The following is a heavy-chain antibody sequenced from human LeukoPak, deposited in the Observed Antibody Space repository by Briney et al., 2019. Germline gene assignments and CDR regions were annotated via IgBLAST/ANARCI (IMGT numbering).Heavy chain of an antibody. J-gene: IGHJ4*02. CDR3: ARANFLYCSSSTCLFDY. V-gene: IGHV1-2*02. CDR2: INPNDGDT. D-gene: IGHD2-2*01. CDR1: GYTFTDCY. Sequence: ASVKVSCKASGYTFTDCYMHWVRQAPGQGFEWMGWINPNDGDTNYAQRFQGRVTMTRDTSISTAHMEVSGLRSDDTAVYYCARANFLYCSSSTCLFDYWGQGTLVTVSS.